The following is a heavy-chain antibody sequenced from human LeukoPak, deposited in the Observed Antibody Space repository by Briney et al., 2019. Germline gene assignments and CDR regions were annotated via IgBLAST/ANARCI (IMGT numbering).Heavy chain of an antibody. Sequence: GGSLRLSCSVSGFTFSTYVMHWVRQAPGKGLEYVSAISSNGDNTYYADSVKGRFTISRDNSKNTLYLQMSSLKADDTAVYYCVRGTGYWGQGTLVTVSS. J-gene: IGHJ4*02. CDR3: VRGTGY. CDR1: GFTFSTYV. V-gene: IGHV3-64D*06. CDR2: ISSNGDNT.